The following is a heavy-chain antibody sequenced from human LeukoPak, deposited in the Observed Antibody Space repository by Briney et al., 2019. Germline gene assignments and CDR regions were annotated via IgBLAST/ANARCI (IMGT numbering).Heavy chain of an antibody. CDR3: ARQSYDSSGYYYIY. V-gene: IGHV4-61*08. CDR1: GGSISSGGYY. Sequence: SETLSLTCTVSGGSISSGGYYWSWIRQPPGKGLEWIGYIYYSGSTNYNPSLKSRVTISVDTSKNQFSLKLSSVTAADTAVYYCARQSYDSSGYYYIYWGQGTLVTVSS. CDR2: IYYSGST. J-gene: IGHJ4*02. D-gene: IGHD3-22*01.